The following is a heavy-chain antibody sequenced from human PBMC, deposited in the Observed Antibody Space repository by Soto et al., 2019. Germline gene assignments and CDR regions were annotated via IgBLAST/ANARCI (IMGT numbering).Heavy chain of an antibody. V-gene: IGHV3-15*07. CDR1: GFTFSNAL. J-gene: IGHJ6*02. D-gene: IGHD6-13*01. Sequence: GGSLRLSCAASGFTFSNALMNWVRQAPGKGLEWVGRIKSKTDGGTTDYAAPVKGRFTISRDDSKNTLYLQMNSLKTEDTAVYYCTTETAAAGIYYYYYYGMDVWGQGTTVTVSS. CDR2: IKSKTDGGTT. CDR3: TTETAAAGIYYYYYYGMDV.